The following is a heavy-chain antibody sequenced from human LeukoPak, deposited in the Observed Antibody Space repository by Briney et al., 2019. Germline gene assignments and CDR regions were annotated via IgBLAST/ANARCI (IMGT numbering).Heavy chain of an antibody. Sequence: SETLSLTCAVYGGSFSGYYWSWIRQPPGKGLEWIGEINHSGSTNYNPSLKSRVTISVDTSKNQFSLKLSSVTAADTAVYYCARAGVRAHWFDPWGRGILVTVSS. CDR1: GGSFSGYY. J-gene: IGHJ5*02. CDR2: INHSGST. V-gene: IGHV4-34*01. D-gene: IGHD7-27*01. CDR3: ARAGVRAHWFDP.